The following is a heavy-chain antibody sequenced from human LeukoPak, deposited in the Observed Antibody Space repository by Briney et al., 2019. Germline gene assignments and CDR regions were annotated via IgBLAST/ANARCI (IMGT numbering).Heavy chain of an antibody. D-gene: IGHD2-15*01. J-gene: IGHJ6*03. CDR1: GGSISSHY. CDR3: ARDRAVAHLYYYMDV. CDR2: IYYSGST. Sequence: SETLPLTCTVSGGSISSHYWSWIRQPPGKGLEWIGYIYYSGSTNYNPSLKSRVTISVDTSKNQFSLKLSSVTAADTAVYYCARDRAVAHLYYYMDVWGKGTTVTVSS. V-gene: IGHV4-59*11.